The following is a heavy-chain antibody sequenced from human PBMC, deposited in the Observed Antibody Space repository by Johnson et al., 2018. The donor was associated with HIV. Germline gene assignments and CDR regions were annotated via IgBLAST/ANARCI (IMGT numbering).Heavy chain of an antibody. D-gene: IGHD2-2*02. CDR3: AKDMGAYQLLYAFDI. CDR1: GFTFSNAW. V-gene: IGHV3-9*01. J-gene: IGHJ3*02. CDR2: ISWNSGSI. Sequence: LVESGGGLVKPGGSLTLSCAASGFTFSNAWMNWVRQCTGKGLEWVSGISWNSGSIGYADSVKGRFTISRDSSKNTLYLQMNSLRAEDTAVYYCAKDMGAYQLLYAFDIWGQGTMVTVSS.